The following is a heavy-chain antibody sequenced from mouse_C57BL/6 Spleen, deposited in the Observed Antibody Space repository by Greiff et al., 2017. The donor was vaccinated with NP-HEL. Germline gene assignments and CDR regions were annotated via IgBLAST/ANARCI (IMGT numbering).Heavy chain of an antibody. CDR2: IDPSDSET. CDR1: GYTFTSYW. V-gene: IGHV1-52*01. D-gene: IGHD2-2*01. CDR3: ASMVTTLGGYCDY. Sequence: QVQLQQPGAELVRPGSSVTLSCKASGYTFTSYWMHWVKQRPIQGLEWIGNIDPSDSETHYNQKFKDKATLTVDKSSSTAYMQLSSLTSEDSAVYYCASMVTTLGGYCDYWGQGTTRTVSS. J-gene: IGHJ2*01.